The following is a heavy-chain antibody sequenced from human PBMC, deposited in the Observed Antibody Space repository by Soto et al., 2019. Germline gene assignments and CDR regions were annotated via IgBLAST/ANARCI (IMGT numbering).Heavy chain of an antibody. J-gene: IGHJ6*02. CDR1: GYSFTSYW. CDR2: IDPSDSYT. CDR3: ASPRAAAGPGGTYYYYYGMDV. V-gene: IGHV5-10-1*01. D-gene: IGHD6-13*01. Sequence: PGESLKISCXGSGYSFTSYWISWVRQMPGKGLEWMGRIDPSDSYTNYSPSFQGHVTISADKSISTAYLQWSSLKASDTAMYYCASPRAAAGPGGTYYYYYGMDVWGRGTTVTVSS.